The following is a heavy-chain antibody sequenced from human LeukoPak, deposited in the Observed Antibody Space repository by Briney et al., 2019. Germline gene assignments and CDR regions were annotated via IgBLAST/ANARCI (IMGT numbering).Heavy chain of an antibody. CDR1: GFTFSSYS. CDR3: ARLRDSSGYLFDAFDI. D-gene: IGHD3-22*01. Sequence: GGSLRLSCAASGFTFSSYSMNWVRQAPGKGLEWVSSISSSSSYIYYADSVKGRFTISRDNAKNSLYLQMNSLRAEDTAVYYCARLRDSSGYLFDAFDIWGQGTMVTVSS. V-gene: IGHV3-21*01. CDR2: ISSSSSYI. J-gene: IGHJ3*02.